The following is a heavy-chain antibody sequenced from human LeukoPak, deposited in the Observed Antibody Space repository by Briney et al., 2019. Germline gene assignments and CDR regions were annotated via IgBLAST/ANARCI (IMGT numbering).Heavy chain of an antibody. CDR1: GFTFSDYY. Sequence: PGGSLRLSCAASGFTFSDYYMSWIRQAPGKGLEWVSLISSSQRAINYGDSVKGRFTTSRDNAKNSLYLQMNGLRAEDTAVYHCAILDSSGWYCFDYWGQGTLVTVSS. D-gene: IGHD6-19*01. J-gene: IGHJ4*02. CDR3: AILDSSGWYCFDY. CDR2: ISSSQRAI. V-gene: IGHV3-11*01.